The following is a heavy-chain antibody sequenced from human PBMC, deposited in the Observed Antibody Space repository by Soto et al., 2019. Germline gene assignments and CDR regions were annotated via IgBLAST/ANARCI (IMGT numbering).Heavy chain of an antibody. Sequence: GASVKVSCKASGGTFSSYAISWVRQAPGQGLEWMGGIIPIFGTANYAQKFQGRVTITADESTSTAYMELSSLRSEDTAVYYCARGNDIVVVVAAIGALDSYGIDVRAQRNTVTVSS. CDR2: IIPIFGTA. V-gene: IGHV1-69*13. J-gene: IGHJ6*02. CDR1: GGTFSSYA. CDR3: ARGNDIVVVVAAIGALDSYGIDV. D-gene: IGHD2-15*01.